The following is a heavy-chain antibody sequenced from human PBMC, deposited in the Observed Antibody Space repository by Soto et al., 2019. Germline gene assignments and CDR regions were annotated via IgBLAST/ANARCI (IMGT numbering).Heavy chain of an antibody. Sequence: SETLSLTCTVSGGSISSYYWIWIRQPPGKGLEWIGYIYYSGSTNYNPSLKSRVTISVDTSKNQFSLKLSSVTAADTAVYYCARAPNFDWSDYYYYYYMDVWGKGTTVTVSS. D-gene: IGHD3-9*01. V-gene: IGHV4-59*01. CDR1: GGSISSYY. J-gene: IGHJ6*03. CDR2: IYYSGST. CDR3: ARAPNFDWSDYYYYYYMDV.